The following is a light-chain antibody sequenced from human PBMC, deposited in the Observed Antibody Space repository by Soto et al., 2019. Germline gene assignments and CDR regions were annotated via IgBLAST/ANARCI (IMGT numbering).Light chain of an antibody. CDR1: SSNIGSNP. CDR2: SNN. CDR3: AAWDGSLNGPV. V-gene: IGLV1-44*01. Sequence: QSVLTQPPSASGTPGQRVTISCSGSSSNIGSNPVNWYQQLPGMAPKLLIYSNNHRPSGVPDRISGSKSGASASLAISGLQSEDEADYYCAAWDGSLNGPVLGGGTKLTVL. J-gene: IGLJ3*02.